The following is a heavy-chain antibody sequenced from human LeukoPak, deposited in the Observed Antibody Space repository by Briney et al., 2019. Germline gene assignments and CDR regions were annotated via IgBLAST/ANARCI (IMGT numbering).Heavy chain of an antibody. D-gene: IGHD3-22*01. Sequence: ASVKVSCKASGYAFTGYYMHWERQAPGQGLEWMGWINPNSGGTNYAQKFQGRVTMTRDTSISTAYMELSRLRSDDTAVYYCARDYPMYYYDSSGYYLAWFDPWGQGTLVTVSS. CDR2: INPNSGGT. J-gene: IGHJ5*02. CDR3: ARDYPMYYYDSSGYYLAWFDP. CDR1: GYAFTGYY. V-gene: IGHV1-2*02.